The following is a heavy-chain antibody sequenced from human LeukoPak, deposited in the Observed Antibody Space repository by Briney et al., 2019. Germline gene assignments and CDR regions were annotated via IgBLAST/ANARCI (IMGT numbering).Heavy chain of an antibody. D-gene: IGHD2-2*01. V-gene: IGHV1-2*02. CDR2: INPNNGGT. CDR1: RYTFTGYY. CDR3: ARGQGTTSSTFDY. Sequence: AAVKVSCMASRYTFTGYYIHWVRQAPGQGVEWMGWINPNNGGTNYAQKFQGRVTMTRDTSISTAYMELSRPTSDDTAVYYCARGQGTTSSTFDYWGQGTLFTVSS. J-gene: IGHJ4*02.